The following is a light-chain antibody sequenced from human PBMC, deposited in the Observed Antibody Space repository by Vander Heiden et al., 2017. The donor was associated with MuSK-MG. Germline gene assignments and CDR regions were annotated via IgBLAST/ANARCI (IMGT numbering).Light chain of an antibody. CDR2: DVS. V-gene: IGLV2-11*01. CDR3: LSYAGNRVWV. CDR1: SRDIGRFDY. J-gene: IGLJ3*02. Sequence: QSALTQPCSVSGSPGQSVTISCAGSSRDIGRFDYVSWYQQYPGKGPKVIIYDVSKRPSGVPARFSASKAGNTASLTISGLQTEDEADYHCLSYAGNRVWVFGGGTTLTVL.